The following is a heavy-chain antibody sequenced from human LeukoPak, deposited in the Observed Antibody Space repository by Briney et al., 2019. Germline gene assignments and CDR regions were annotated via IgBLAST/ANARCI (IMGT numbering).Heavy chain of an antibody. Sequence: SGPTLVKPTQTLTLTCTFSGFSFSTTGVGVAWIRQPPGKALEWLALIYWDDDKRYRPSLKSRLTVAKDSSTNRVVLTMANMDPADTATYSCAGGNHHFFGGNYYPPFDHWGQETPVTVSS. CDR3: AGGNHHFFGGNYYPPFDH. D-gene: IGHD3-16*01. V-gene: IGHV2-5*02. CDR2: IYWDDDK. CDR1: GFSFSTTGVG. J-gene: IGHJ5*02.